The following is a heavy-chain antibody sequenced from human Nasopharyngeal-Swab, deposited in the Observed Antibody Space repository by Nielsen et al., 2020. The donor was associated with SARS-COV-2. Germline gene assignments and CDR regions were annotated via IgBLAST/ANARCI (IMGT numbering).Heavy chain of an antibody. D-gene: IGHD3-3*01. Sequence: SLKISCAASGFTFDDYAMYWVRQRPGEGLEWVSGINWNSGLKGYADSVKGRFTISRDNARNSLYLLMNSLRAEDTAVYFCARGRPLGGYYFGYFDYWGHGTLVTVSS. V-gene: IGHV3-9*01. J-gene: IGHJ4*01. CDR2: INWNSGLK. CDR3: ARGRPLGGYYFGYFDY. CDR1: GFTFDDYA.